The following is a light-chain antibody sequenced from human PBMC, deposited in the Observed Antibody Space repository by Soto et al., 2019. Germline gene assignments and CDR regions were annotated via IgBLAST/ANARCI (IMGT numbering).Light chain of an antibody. CDR3: QQLNSYPWT. CDR2: AAS. J-gene: IGKJ1*01. V-gene: IGKV1-9*01. CDR1: QGISSY. Sequence: DIQLTQSPSFLSASVGDRVTITCRASQGISSYLAWYQQRPGKAPKLLIYAASTLQSGVPSRFSGSGSGTDFTLTISSLQPEDFATYYGQQLNSYPWTFGQGTKVEIK.